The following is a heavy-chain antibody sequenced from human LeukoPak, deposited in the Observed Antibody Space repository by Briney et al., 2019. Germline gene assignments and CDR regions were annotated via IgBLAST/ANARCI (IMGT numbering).Heavy chain of an antibody. CDR2: ISSSSSYI. CDR1: GFTFSSYS. D-gene: IGHD3-3*01. Sequence: GGSLRLSCAASGFTFSSYSMNWVRQAPGKGLEWVSSISSSSSYIYYADSVKGRFTISRDNAKNSPYLQMNSLRAEDTAVYYCARADFWSGQAHMDVWGKGTTVTVSS. V-gene: IGHV3-21*01. CDR3: ARADFWSGQAHMDV. J-gene: IGHJ6*03.